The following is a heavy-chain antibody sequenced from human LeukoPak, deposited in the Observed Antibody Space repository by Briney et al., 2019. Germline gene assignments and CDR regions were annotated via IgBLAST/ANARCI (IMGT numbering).Heavy chain of an antibody. CDR1: GFTFSSYG. V-gene: IGHV3-33*01. CDR3: ARDRTVTTDAFDI. J-gene: IGHJ3*02. D-gene: IGHD4-17*01. CDR2: IWYDGSNK. Sequence: PGRSLRLSCAASGFTFSSYGMHWVRQAPGKGLEWVAVIWYDGSNKYYADSVKGRFTISRDNSKNTLYLQMNSLRAEDTAVYYCARDRTVTTDAFDIWGQGTMVTVSS.